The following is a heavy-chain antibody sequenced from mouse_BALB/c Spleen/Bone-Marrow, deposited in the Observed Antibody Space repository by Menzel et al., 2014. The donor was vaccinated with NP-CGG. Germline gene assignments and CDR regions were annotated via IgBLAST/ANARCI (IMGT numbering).Heavy chain of an antibody. D-gene: IGHD2-4*01. CDR1: GFSLTGYG. CDR2: IWGDGST. Sequence: QVQLQQPGPGLVAPSQSLSIPCTVSGFSLTGYGLNWVRQPPGKSLEWLGMIWGDGSTDYNSALKSRLSISKDNSKSQVFLKMNSLQTDDTARYYCASSTMITTGFAYWGQGTLVTVSA. V-gene: IGHV2-6-7*01. J-gene: IGHJ3*01. CDR3: ASSTMITTGFAY.